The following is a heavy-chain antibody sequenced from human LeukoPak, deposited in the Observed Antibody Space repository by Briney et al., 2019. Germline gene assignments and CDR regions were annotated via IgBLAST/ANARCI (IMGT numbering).Heavy chain of an antibody. V-gene: IGHV1-69*13. D-gene: IGHD6-6*01. CDR2: IIPIFGTA. J-gene: IGHJ6*03. CDR3: ARAMDGSSLGTTYYYYYMDV. CDR1: GGTFSSYA. Sequence: SVKVSCKASGGTFSSYAISWMRQAPGQGLEWMGGIIPIFGTANYAQKFQGRVTITADESTSTAYMELSSLRSEDTAVYYCARAMDGSSLGTTYYYYYMDVWGKGTTVTVSS.